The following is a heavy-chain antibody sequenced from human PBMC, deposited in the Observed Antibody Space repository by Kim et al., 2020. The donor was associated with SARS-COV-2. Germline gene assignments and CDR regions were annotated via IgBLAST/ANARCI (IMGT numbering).Heavy chain of an antibody. V-gene: IGHV4-39*07. CDR2: IYYSGST. J-gene: IGHJ4*02. D-gene: IGHD3-10*01. Sequence: SETLSLTCTVSGGSISSSSYYWGWIRQPPGKGLEWIGSIYYSGSTYYNPSLKSRVTISVDTSKNQFSLKLSSVTAADTAVYYCVSTRLDVLLWFGELGEGDYWGQGTLVTVSS. CDR1: GGSISSSSYY. CDR3: VSTRLDVLLWFGELGEGDY.